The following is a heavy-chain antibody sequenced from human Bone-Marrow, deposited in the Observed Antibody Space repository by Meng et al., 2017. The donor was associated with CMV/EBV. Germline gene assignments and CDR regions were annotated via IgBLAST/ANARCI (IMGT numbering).Heavy chain of an antibody. Sequence: GSFRGYYWSWIRQPPGKGLEWIGQINHSGSTNYNPSLKSRVTISVDTSKNQFSLKLSSVTAADTAVYYCARGRIMITFGGVIVPFDYWGQGTLVTVSS. D-gene: IGHD3-16*02. V-gene: IGHV4-34*01. CDR1: GSFRGYY. CDR2: INHSGST. CDR3: ARGRIMITFGGVIVPFDY. J-gene: IGHJ4*02.